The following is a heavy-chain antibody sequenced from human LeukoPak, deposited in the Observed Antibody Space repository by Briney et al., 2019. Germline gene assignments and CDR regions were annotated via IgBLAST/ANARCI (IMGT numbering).Heavy chain of an antibody. CDR2: ISYDGSNK. D-gene: IGHD3-16*01. CDR3: ASGEAQLLVRFYFDY. Sequence: GGSLRLSCAASGFTFSSYAMHWVRQAPGKGLEWVAVISYDGSNKYYADSVKGRFTISRDNSKNTLYLQMNSLRAEDTAVYYCASGEAQLLVRFYFDYWGQGTLVTVSS. CDR1: GFTFSSYA. V-gene: IGHV3-30-3*01. J-gene: IGHJ4*02.